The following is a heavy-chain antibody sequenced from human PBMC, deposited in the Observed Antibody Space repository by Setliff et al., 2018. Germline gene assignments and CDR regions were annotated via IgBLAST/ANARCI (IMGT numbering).Heavy chain of an antibody. CDR3: ATDLAIRGVQFDY. D-gene: IGHD3-10*01. Sequence: ASVKVSCKASGYTFGAHYIHWVRQAPGQGFEWMGWINPNSGDTNYAQNFQGRVTMTRDTSINTVYMDLSGLTSDDTAVYYCATDLAIRGVQFDYWGRGTLVTVSS. CDR2: INPNSGDT. CDR1: GYTFGAHY. V-gene: IGHV1-2*02. J-gene: IGHJ4*02.